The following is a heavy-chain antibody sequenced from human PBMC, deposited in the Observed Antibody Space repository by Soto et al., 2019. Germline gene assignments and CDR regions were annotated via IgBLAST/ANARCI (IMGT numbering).Heavy chain of an antibody. CDR2: INAGNGNT. V-gene: IGHV1-3*01. CDR1: GYTFTSYA. Sequence: ASVKVSCKASGYTFTSYAMHWVRQAPGQRLEWMGWINAGNGNTKYSQKFQGRVTITRDTSASTAYMELSSLRSEDTAVYYCARDAVTFWSGYLHNWFDPWGQGALVTVSS. D-gene: IGHD3-3*01. J-gene: IGHJ5*02. CDR3: ARDAVTFWSGYLHNWFDP.